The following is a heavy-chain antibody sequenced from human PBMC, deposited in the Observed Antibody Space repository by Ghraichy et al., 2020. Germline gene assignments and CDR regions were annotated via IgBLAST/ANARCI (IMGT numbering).Heavy chain of an antibody. J-gene: IGHJ3*02. V-gene: IGHV4-31*03. CDR2: IYYSGST. CDR1: GGSISSGGYY. Sequence: TLSLTCTVSGGSISSGGYYWSWIRQHPGKGLEWIGYIYYSGSTYYNPSLKSRVTISVDTSKNQFSLKLSSVTAADTAVYYCARAPRRKLGAFDIWGQGTMVTVSS. CDR3: ARAPRRKLGAFDI.